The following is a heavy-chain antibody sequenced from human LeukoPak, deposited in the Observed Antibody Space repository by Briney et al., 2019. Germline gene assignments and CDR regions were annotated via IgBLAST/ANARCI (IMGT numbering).Heavy chain of an antibody. Sequence: GASVKVSCKPSGYTFTDHYMHWVRHAPGQGLEWMGLINPNSGGTNYAQKFEGRVTMTRVTSINTAYMELTRLRSDDTAIYDCAPLWFGESPWGQGTRVTVSS. CDR2: INPNSGGT. CDR3: APLWFGESP. V-gene: IGHV1-2*02. J-gene: IGHJ5*02. CDR1: GYTFTDHY. D-gene: IGHD3-10*01.